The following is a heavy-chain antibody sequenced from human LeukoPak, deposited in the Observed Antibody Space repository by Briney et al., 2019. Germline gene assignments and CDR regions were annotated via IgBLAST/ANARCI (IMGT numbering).Heavy chain of an antibody. CDR1: GFTFSSYS. Sequence: GGSLRLSCAASGFTFSSYSMNWVRQAPGKGLEWVSSISSSSSYIYYADSVKGRFTISRDNSKNTVFLQMNSLRVEDAAVYYCAKIVVVVVAATGRNYGMDVWGQGTTVTVSS. V-gene: IGHV3-21*01. CDR3: AKIVVVVVAATGRNYGMDV. D-gene: IGHD2-15*01. CDR2: ISSSSSYI. J-gene: IGHJ6*02.